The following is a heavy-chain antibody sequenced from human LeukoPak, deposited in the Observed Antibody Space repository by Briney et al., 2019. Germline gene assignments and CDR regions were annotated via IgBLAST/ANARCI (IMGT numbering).Heavy chain of an antibody. D-gene: IGHD6-13*01. CDR2: INPNSGGT. V-gene: IGHV1-2*02. Sequence: VASVKVSCKASGYTFTGYYMHWVRQAPGRGLEWMGWINPNSGGTNYAQKFQGRVTMTRDTSISTAYMELSRLRSDDTAVYYCARDLIAAAGRVDWGQGTLVTVSS. CDR3: ARDLIAAAGRVD. CDR1: GYTFTGYY. J-gene: IGHJ4*02.